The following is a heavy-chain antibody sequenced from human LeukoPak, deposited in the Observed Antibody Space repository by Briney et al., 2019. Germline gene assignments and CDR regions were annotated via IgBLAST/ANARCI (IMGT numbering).Heavy chain of an antibody. CDR1: GFTFSSYA. CDR2: ISYDGSNK. Sequence: GGSLRLSCAASGFTFSSYAMHWVRQAPGKGLERVAVISYDGSNKYYADSVKGRFTISRDNSKNTLYLQMNSLRAEDTAVYYCARDRTPFSYYGSGSYQDYWGQGTLVTVSS. CDR3: ARDRTPFSYYGSGSYQDY. D-gene: IGHD3-10*01. J-gene: IGHJ4*02. V-gene: IGHV3-30-3*01.